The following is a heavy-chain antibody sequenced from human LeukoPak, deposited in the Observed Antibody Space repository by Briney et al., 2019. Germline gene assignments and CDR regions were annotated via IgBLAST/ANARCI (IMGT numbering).Heavy chain of an antibody. V-gene: IGHV4-34*01. D-gene: IGHD6-19*01. CDR3: ARNSSERGFDY. CDR1: GGSFSGYY. CDR2: INHSGNT. J-gene: IGHJ4*02. Sequence: SETLSLTCAVYGGSFSGYYWSWIRQPPGKGLEWIGEINHSGNTNYNPSLKSRVTISVDTSKNQFSLYLTSVTAADTAVYYCARNSSERGFDYWGKGTLVTVSS.